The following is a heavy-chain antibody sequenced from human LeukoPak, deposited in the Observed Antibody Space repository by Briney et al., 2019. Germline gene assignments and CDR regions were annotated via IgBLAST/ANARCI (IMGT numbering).Heavy chain of an antibody. D-gene: IGHD4-11*01. CDR2: ISAYNGNT. V-gene: IGHV1-18*01. J-gene: IGHJ4*02. CDR1: GYTFTSYG. Sequence: ASVTVSFKASGYTFTSYGISWVRQAPGQGLEGMGWISAYNGNTNYAQKLQGRVTITTDTSTSTAYMELRSLRSDDTAVYYCARFYSNYQPADYWGQGTLVTVSS. CDR3: ARFYSNYQPADY.